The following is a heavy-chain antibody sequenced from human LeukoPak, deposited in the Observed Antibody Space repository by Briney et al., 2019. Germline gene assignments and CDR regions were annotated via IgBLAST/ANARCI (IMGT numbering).Heavy chain of an antibody. V-gene: IGHV1-18*01. CDR3: ARDLGHSSSAGFDY. D-gene: IGHD6-13*01. CDR2: ISPYNGNT. Sequence: ASVKVSCKASGYTFTSHGINWVRQAPGQGLEWMGWISPYNGNTNNAQKVQGRVTMTTDTSTSTAYMELRSLRSDDTAVYYCARDLGHSSSAGFDYWGQGTLVTVSS. CDR1: GYTFTSHG. J-gene: IGHJ4*02.